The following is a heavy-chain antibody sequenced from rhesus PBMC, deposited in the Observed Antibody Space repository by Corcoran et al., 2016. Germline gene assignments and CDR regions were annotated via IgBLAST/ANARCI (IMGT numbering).Heavy chain of an antibody. J-gene: IGHJ4*01. Sequence: QVQLQESGPAVVKPSETLSLTCAVSGGSISSSNWWSWIRQSQGKGLEWIGGIYGSGGSTEYNPSLKSRVTISTDTSKNQFSLKLSSVTAADTAVYYCARPWGIAAAGSDYWGQGVLVTVSS. V-gene: IGHV4-93*02. D-gene: IGHD6-31*01. CDR1: GGSISSSNW. CDR2: IYGSGGST. CDR3: ARPWGIAAAGSDY.